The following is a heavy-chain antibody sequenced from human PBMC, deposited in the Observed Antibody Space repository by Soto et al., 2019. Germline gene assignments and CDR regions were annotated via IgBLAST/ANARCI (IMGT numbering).Heavy chain of an antibody. D-gene: IGHD6-19*01. J-gene: IGHJ4*02. CDR3: AKAVQQWLVRGGFDY. CDR2: ISYDGSNK. V-gene: IGHV3-30*18. CDR1: GFTFSSYG. Sequence: PGGSLRLSCAASGFTFSSYGRHWVRQAPGKGLEWVAVISYDGSNKYYADSVKGRFTISRDNSKNTLYLQMNSLRAEDTAVYYCAKAVQQWLVRGGFDYWGQATLVTVSS.